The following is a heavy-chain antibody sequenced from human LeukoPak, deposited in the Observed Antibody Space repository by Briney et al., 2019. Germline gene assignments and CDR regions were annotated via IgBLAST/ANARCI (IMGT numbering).Heavy chain of an antibody. D-gene: IGHD2-21*01. CDR1: GFTFSSYS. J-gene: IGHJ6*02. V-gene: IGHV3-21*01. CDR2: ISSSSSYI. CDR3: ARDEGSLRPGKGDV. Sequence: KTGGSLRLSCAASGFTFSSYSMNWVRQAPGKGLEWVPSISSSSSYIYYADSVKGRFTISRDNAKNSLYLQMNSLRAEDTAVYYCARDEGSLRPGKGDVWGQGTTVTVSS.